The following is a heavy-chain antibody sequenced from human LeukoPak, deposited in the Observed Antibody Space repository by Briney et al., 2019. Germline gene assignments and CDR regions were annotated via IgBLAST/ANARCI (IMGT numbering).Heavy chain of an antibody. CDR2: IYYSGST. J-gene: IGHJ4*02. CDR3: ARDSYGSGSYYFDY. Sequence: SETLSLTCTVSGGSISSYYWTWIRQPPGKGLEWIGYIYYSGSTNYNPSLKSRVTISVDTSKNQFSLKLSSVTAADTAVYYCARDSYGSGSYYFDYWGQGTLVTVSS. V-gene: IGHV4-59*01. D-gene: IGHD5-18*01. CDR1: GGSISSYY.